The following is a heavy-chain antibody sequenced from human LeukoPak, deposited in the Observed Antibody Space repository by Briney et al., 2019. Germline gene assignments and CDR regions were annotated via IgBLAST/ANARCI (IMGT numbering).Heavy chain of an antibody. D-gene: IGHD2-2*01. CDR1: GGSISTYY. Sequence: PSETLSLTCTVSGGSISTYYWKWIRQPAGQGLEWIWHIYSSGSANYNPSLKSRVAMSVDTSKNQFSLRLTSVTAADTAVYYCARRAGNSCFFDSWGQGILVTVSS. J-gene: IGHJ5*01. CDR2: IYSSGSA. V-gene: IGHV4-4*07. CDR3: ARRAGNSCFFDS.